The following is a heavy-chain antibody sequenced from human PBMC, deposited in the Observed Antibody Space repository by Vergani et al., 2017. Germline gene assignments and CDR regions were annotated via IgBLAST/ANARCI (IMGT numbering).Heavy chain of an antibody. CDR3: AKAREADLRWYYYYGMDV. CDR2: ISGDGGST. J-gene: IGHJ6*02. Sequence: EVQLVESGGVVVQPGGSLRLSCAASGFTFDDYTMHWVRQAPGKGLEWVSLISGDGGSTYYADSVKGRFTISRDNSKNSLYLQMNSLRTEDTALYYCAKAREADLRWYYYYGMDVWGQGTTVTVSS. D-gene: IGHD1-26*01. V-gene: IGHV3-43*01. CDR1: GFTFDDYT.